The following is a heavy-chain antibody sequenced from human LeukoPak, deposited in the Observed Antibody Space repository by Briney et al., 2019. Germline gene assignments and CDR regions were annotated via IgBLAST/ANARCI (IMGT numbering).Heavy chain of an antibody. CDR1: GSSLNSVYS. CDR3: ASGRWNYVFDP. J-gene: IGHJ5*02. V-gene: IGHV4-38-2*02. Sequence: SETLSLTCTVFGSSLNSVYSWGWIRQPPGKGLEWIGSIYHNGNTYYNSSLRSRVSISVHTSGNQFSLKLSSVTAADTAVYYCASGRWNYVFDPWGQGTLVTVSS. D-gene: IGHD1-7*01. CDR2: IYHNGNT.